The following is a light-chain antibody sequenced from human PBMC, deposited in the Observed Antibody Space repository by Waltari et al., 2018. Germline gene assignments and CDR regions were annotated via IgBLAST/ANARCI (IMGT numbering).Light chain of an antibody. CDR1: NSDLGVHHY. CDR2: GVS. Sequence: QSALTQPASVSGSPGQSITISCTGTNSDLGVHHYVSWYQQHPGKAPKLILYGVSKRPSGVSNRFSGSKADNTASLTISGVQAGDEADYYCSSYTTRDTWMFGGGTKVTVL. J-gene: IGLJ3*02. CDR3: SSYTTRDTWM. V-gene: IGLV2-14*03.